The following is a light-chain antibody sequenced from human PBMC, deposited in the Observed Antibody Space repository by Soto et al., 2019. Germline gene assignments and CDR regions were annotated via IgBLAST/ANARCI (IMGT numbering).Light chain of an antibody. J-gene: IGKJ5*01. CDR3: QHYGSSPLIT. CDR1: QSVSSSY. CDR2: GAS. Sequence: DIVLTPSPDTLSFFPGETAILSCTTNQSVSSSYLAWYQQRPGQAPRLLIYGASSRATGIPDRFSGSGSGTDFSLTISRLEPEDFAVYYCQHYGSSPLITFGQGTRLEIK. V-gene: IGKV3-20*01.